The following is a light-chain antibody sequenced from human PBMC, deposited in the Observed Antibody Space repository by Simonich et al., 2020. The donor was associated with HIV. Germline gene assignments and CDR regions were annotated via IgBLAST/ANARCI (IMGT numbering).Light chain of an antibody. J-gene: IGKJ1*01. CDR1: QTVLYNSNNKNY. CDR2: GAS. CDR3: QQYYSTPWT. V-gene: IGKV4-1*01. Sequence: DIVMTQSPDSLAVSLGERATINCKSSQTVLYNSNNKNYLTWYQQQPGQPPKLLFYGASTRESGVPDRFSGSGSGTDFTLTISSLQAEDVAIYYCQQYYSTPWTFGQGTKVEIK.